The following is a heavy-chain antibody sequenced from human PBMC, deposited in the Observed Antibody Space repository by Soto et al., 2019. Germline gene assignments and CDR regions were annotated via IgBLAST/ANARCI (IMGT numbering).Heavy chain of an antibody. CDR3: ARQRTSVVTQAYFDD. CDR2: IYYSGSP. CDR1: RGSINSRSYY. V-gene: IGHV4-39*01. J-gene: IGHJ4*02. Sequence: PSETLSLTCTVSRGSINSRSYYWGWIRQSPGKGLEWIGSIYYSGSPYYNPSLKSRVAMSVDTSKNQFSLKLRSVSAADTAGYYCARQRTSVVTQAYFDDWGQGSLVTVSS. D-gene: IGHD2-21*02.